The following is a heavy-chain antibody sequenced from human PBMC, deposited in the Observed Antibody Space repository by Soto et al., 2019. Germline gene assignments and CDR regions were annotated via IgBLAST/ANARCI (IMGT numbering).Heavy chain of an antibody. CDR2: IKQDGSEK. CDR1: GFTFSNYW. J-gene: IGHJ6*02. CDR3: GRIASTGRGWDV. V-gene: IGHV3-7*01. Sequence: EVQLVASGGGLVQPGGSLRLSCAASGFTFSNYWMSWVRQAPVKGLEWVGNIKQDGSEKNYVDFVEGRFTISRDNAENSPDLEVNRLGVEDTAVYFCGRIASTGRGWDVWGQGTTVVVSS. D-gene: IGHD6-13*01.